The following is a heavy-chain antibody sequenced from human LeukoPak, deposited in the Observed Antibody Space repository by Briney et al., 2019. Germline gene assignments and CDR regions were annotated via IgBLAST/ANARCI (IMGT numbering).Heavy chain of an antibody. J-gene: IGHJ5*02. V-gene: IGHV1-2*02. CDR1: GYTFTGYY. D-gene: IGHD2-15*01. CDR3: ASRCSGGSCYST. Sequence: ASVKVSCKASGYTFTGYYMHWVRQAPGQGLEWMGWINPNSGGTNYAQKFQGRVTMTRDTSISTAYMELSRLRSDDTVVYYCASRCSGGSCYSTWGQGTLVTVSS. CDR2: INPNSGGT.